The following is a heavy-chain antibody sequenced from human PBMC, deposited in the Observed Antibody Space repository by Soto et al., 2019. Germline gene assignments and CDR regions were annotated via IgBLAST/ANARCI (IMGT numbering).Heavy chain of an antibody. CDR2: ISPDGSKT. J-gene: IGHJ4*02. D-gene: IGHD4-17*01. Sequence: QVKLVESGGGVVQPGRSLRLSCAASGFSFSAYGMHWVRQAPGKGLEWVAVISPDGSKTYYGDSVKGRFTISRDNSKNTLFLQMNSLRGDDTSVYYCAKTGRGLGASPTDSWGQGTLVTVSS. CDR3: AKTGRGLGASPTDS. CDR1: GFSFSAYG. V-gene: IGHV3-30*18.